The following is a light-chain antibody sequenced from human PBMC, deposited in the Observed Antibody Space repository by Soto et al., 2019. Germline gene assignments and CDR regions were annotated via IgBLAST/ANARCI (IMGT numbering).Light chain of an antibody. V-gene: IGKV1-5*03. CDR2: KAS. CDR1: QSISTW. CDR3: QQYNSFSRT. J-gene: IGKJ2*01. Sequence: DIQMTQSPSTLCASVGDRVAITCRASQSISTWLAWYQQKSGKAPKLLIYKASTLESGVPSRFSGSGSGTEFTLTISSLQPDDFATYYCQQYNSFSRTFGQGTKLEIK.